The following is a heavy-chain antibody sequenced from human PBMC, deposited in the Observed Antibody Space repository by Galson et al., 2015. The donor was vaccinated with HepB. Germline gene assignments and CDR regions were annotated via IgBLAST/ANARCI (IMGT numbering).Heavy chain of an antibody. CDR1: GFTFSTYA. D-gene: IGHD3-3*01. J-gene: IGHJ4*02. V-gene: IGHV3-23*01. CDR3: AKSAYDFRSGFDY. CDR2: ISGSGSNT. Sequence: SLRLSCAASGFTFSTYALSWVRQALGKGLEWVSTISGSGSNTYYADSVKGRFTISRDNSKNTLYLQMNSLRAEDTAVYYCAKSAYDFRSGFDYWGRGTLVTVSS.